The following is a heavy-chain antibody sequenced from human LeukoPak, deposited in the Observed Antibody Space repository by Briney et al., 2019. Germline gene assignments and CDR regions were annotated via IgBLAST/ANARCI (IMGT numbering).Heavy chain of an antibody. D-gene: IGHD6-6*01. V-gene: IGHV4-34*01. Sequence: PSETLSPACAVYGGSFSGYYWSWIRQPPGRGLEWIGEINHSGSTNYNPSLKSRVTISVDTSKNQFSLKLSSVTAADTAVYYCARSMYMSSPSGNWFDPWGQGILVTVSS. CDR1: GGSFSGYY. CDR3: ARSMYMSSPSGNWFDP. CDR2: INHSGST. J-gene: IGHJ5*02.